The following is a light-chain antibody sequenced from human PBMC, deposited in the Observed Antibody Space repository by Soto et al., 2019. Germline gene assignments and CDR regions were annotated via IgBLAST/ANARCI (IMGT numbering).Light chain of an antibody. J-gene: IGKJ4*01. CDR3: QQYINWPPLT. CDR2: GAS. V-gene: IGKV3-15*01. Sequence: DIVMTQSPLSLPVTPGEPSSISFSSSQSVSSNLAWYQQKPGQAPRLLIFGASTRATNIPARFSGSGSGTEFTLTISSLQSEDFAVYYCQQYINWPPLTFGGGTKVDIK. CDR1: QSVSSN.